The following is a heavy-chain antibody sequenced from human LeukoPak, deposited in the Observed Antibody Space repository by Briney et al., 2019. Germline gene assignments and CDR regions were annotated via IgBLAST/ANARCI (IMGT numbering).Heavy chain of an antibody. CDR2: ISSSGSTK. CDR3: ARGGLSIMGY. V-gene: IGHV3-48*01. Sequence: GGSLRLSCGASGITFSSYSMNWARQAPGKGLEWVSYISSSGSTKYYADSVKGRFTISRDNARNSLYLQMNSLRAEDTAVYFCARGGLSIMGYWGQGTLVTVSS. J-gene: IGHJ4*02. D-gene: IGHD2/OR15-2a*01. CDR1: GITFSSYS.